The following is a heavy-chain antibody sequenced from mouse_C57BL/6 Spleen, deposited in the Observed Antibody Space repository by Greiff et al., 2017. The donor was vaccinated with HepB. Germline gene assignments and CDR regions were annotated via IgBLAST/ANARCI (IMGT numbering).Heavy chain of an antibody. CDR3: ASWDWVGDYAMGY. D-gene: IGHD4-1*01. CDR1: GYTFTSYW. V-gene: IGHV1-52*01. CDR2: IDPSDSET. Sequence: QVQLQQPGAELVRPGSSVKLSCKASGYTFTSYWMHWVKQRPIQGLEWIGNIDPSDSETHYNQKFKDKATLTVDKSSSTAYMQLSSLTSEDSAVYYCASWDWVGDYAMGYWGQGTSVTVSS. J-gene: IGHJ4*01.